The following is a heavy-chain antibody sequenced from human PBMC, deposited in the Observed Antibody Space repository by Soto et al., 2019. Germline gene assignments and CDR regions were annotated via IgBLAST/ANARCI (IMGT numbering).Heavy chain of an antibody. V-gene: IGHV4-34*01. J-gene: IGHJ5*02. D-gene: IGHD3-3*01. CDR1: GGSFSGYY. CDR2: INHSGST. Sequence: EQLQQWGAGLLKPSETLSITCAVYGGSFSGYYWSWIRQPPGKGLEWIGEINHSGSTNYNPSLKSRVTISVDTSKNQFSLKLSSVTAADTAVYYCARGRGFWSGYRWFDPWGQGTLVTVSS. CDR3: ARGRGFWSGYRWFDP.